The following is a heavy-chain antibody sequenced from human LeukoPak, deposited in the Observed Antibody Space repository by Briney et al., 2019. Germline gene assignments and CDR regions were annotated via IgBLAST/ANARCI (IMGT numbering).Heavy chain of an antibody. D-gene: IGHD6-19*01. Sequence: SETLSLTCTVSGGSIRSSSYYWGWIRQPPGKGLEWIGSIYYSGSTYYNASLKSRGTISVDTSKNQFSLKLNSVTAADTAVYFCARQVVAVAGTGYFDYWGQGTLVTVYS. J-gene: IGHJ4*02. CDR1: GGSIRSSSYY. V-gene: IGHV4-39*01. CDR2: IYYSGST. CDR3: ARQVVAVAGTGYFDY.